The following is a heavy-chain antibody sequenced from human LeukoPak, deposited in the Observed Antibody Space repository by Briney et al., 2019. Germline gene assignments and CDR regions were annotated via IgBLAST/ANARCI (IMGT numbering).Heavy chain of an antibody. V-gene: IGHV1-2*02. D-gene: IGHD6-13*01. Sequence: ASVKVSCKASGYTFTGYYMHWVRQAPGQGLEWMGWINPNSGGTNYAQKFQGRVTMTRDTSISTAYMELSRLRSDDSALYYCARSEDPYSWSTFDFWGQGTLVTVSS. CDR2: INPNSGGT. J-gene: IGHJ4*02. CDR3: ARSEDPYSWSTFDF. CDR1: GYTFTGYY.